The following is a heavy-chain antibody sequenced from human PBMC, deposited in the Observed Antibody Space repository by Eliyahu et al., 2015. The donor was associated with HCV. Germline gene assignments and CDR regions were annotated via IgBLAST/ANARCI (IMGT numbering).Heavy chain of an antibody. V-gene: IGHV3-33*08. J-gene: IGHJ3*02. CDR2: IXNDGSNK. D-gene: IGHD4-17*01. Sequence: QFQLVESGGGVVQXGKSLXLSCXASXFNFXPYGIHWVRQAPGKXLEXVSMIXNDGSNKYYADSVKGRSTISRDNXRNTVYLQIDSLRAEDTAVYYCGRQNLGTTVTEDALDMWGQGTMVTVSS. CDR3: GRQNLGTTVTEDALDM. CDR1: XFNFXPYG.